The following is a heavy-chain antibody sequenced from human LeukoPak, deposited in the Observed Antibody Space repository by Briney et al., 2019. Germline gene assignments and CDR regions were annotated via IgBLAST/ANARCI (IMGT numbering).Heavy chain of an antibody. CDR1: GFNFRDAA. J-gene: IGHJ4*02. V-gene: IGHV3-23*01. Sequence: GGSLRLSCAASGFNFRDAAMTWVRQAPGKGLEWVSLISFSGDNSYYADSVKGRFTISRDNSKNTLYLQMNSLRAEDTAVYYCARADDWLLSPLDYWGQGTLVTVSS. CDR2: ISFSGDNS. CDR3: ARADDWLLSPLDY. D-gene: IGHD3-9*01.